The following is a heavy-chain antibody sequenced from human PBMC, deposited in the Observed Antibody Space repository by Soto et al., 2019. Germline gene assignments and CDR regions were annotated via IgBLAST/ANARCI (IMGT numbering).Heavy chain of an antibody. CDR3: ARYVGYSSGWYDY. D-gene: IGHD6-19*01. J-gene: IGHJ4*02. V-gene: IGHV1-2*02. CDR2: IDPQNGVA. CDR1: GYNFVDHY. Sequence: ASVKVSCKASGYNFVDHYIHWLRQTPGQGFEWMGYIDPQNGVARLSQNFKYRVVMTSDTSKNQSSLKLSSVTAADTAVYYCARYVGYSSGWYDYWGQGTLVTVSS.